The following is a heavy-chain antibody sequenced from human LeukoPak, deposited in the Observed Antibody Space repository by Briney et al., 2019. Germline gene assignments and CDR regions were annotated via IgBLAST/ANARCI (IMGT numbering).Heavy chain of an antibody. D-gene: IGHD3-9*01. V-gene: IGHV1-8*03. CDR3: ARAGRRYFDWLKD. J-gene: IGHJ4*02. CDR1: GYTFTSYD. Sequence: ASAKVSCKASGYTFTSYDINWVRQATGQGLEWMGWMNPNSGNTGYAQKFQGRVTITRNTSISTAYMELSSLRSEDTAVYYCARAGRRYFDWLKDWGQGTLVTVSS. CDR2: MNPNSGNT.